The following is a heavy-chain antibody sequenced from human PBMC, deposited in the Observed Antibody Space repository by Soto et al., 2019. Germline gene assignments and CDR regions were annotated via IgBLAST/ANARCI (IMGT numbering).Heavy chain of an antibody. Sequence: QPGGSLRLSCAASGFTFSSYGMHWVRQAPGKGLEWVAVISYDGSNKYYADSVKGRFTISRDNSKNTLYLQMNSLRAEDTAVYYCAKDYSSCFDYWGQGTLVTVSS. V-gene: IGHV3-30*18. J-gene: IGHJ4*02. CDR1: GFTFSSYG. D-gene: IGHD6-6*01. CDR2: ISYDGSNK. CDR3: AKDYSSCFDY.